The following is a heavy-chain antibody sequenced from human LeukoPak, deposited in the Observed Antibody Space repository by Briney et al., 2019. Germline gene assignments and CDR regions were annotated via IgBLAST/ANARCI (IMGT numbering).Heavy chain of an antibody. CDR1: GGSISSGSYY. J-gene: IGHJ3*02. Sequence: SETLPLTCTVSGGSISSGSYYWSWIRQPAGKGLGWIGRIYTSGSTNYNPSLKSRVTISVDTSKNQFSLKLSSVTAADTAVYYCAVAPLGYCSGGSCFDAFDIWGQGTMVTVSS. V-gene: IGHV4-61*02. CDR2: IYTSGST. D-gene: IGHD2-15*01. CDR3: AVAPLGYCSGGSCFDAFDI.